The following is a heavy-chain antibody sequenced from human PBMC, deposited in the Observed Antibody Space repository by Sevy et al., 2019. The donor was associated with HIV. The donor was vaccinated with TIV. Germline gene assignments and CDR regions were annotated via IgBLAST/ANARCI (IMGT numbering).Heavy chain of an antibody. CDR1: GDSISSYY. CDR2: IYHSGST. Sequence: SETLSLTCTVSGDSISSYYWSWIRQPPGKGLEWIGYIYHSGSTNYNPSLKSRVTISLDTAKNHFSLKLTSVTAADTAIYYGASYGEGWYFDYWGQGTLVTVSS. J-gene: IGHJ4*02. D-gene: IGHD4-17*01. CDR3: ASYGEGWYFDY. V-gene: IGHV4-59*01.